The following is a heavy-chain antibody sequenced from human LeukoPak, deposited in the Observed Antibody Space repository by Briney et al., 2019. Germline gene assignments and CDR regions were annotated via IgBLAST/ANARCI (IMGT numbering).Heavy chain of an antibody. J-gene: IGHJ4*02. Sequence: LSGGSLRLSCAASGFTFSNYAMSWVRQAPGKGLEWVSAITGSGGNTYYADSVKGRFTISRDNSKNTVFLQMNSLRAEDTAVYYCAKWGDYDVFTGYYVSDYWGQGTLVTVSS. CDR2: ITGSGGNT. CDR3: AKWGDYDVFTGYYVSDY. D-gene: IGHD3-9*01. V-gene: IGHV3-23*01. CDR1: GFTFSNYA.